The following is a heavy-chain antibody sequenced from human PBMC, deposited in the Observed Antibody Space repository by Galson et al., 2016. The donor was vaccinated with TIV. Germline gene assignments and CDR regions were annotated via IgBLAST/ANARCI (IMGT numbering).Heavy chain of an antibody. V-gene: IGHV3-7*01. CDR2: IKQTGSEK. J-gene: IGHJ6*02. CDR1: GFTFSNYW. Sequence: CAASGFTFSNYWMSWVRQAPGKGLEWVANIKQTGSEKYYVDSVKGRFTISRDNAKNSLYLQMNSLGAEDTAVYYCARQYYFYSYGMDVWGQGTAVTVSS. CDR3: ARQYYFYSYGMDV.